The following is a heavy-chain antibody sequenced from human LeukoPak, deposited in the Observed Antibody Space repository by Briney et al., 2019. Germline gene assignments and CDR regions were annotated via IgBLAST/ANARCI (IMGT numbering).Heavy chain of an antibody. CDR3: AKTHDSSGSRLDY. D-gene: IGHD3-22*01. V-gene: IGHV3-53*01. Sequence: PGGSLRLSCAASGFTVSSNYMSWVRQAPGKGLEWISIIYSGGSTYYADSVKGRFTISRDDSKNTLYLQMNSLRAEDTAVYYCAKTHDSSGSRLDYWGQGTLVTVSS. CDR2: IYSGGST. J-gene: IGHJ4*02. CDR1: GFTVSSNY.